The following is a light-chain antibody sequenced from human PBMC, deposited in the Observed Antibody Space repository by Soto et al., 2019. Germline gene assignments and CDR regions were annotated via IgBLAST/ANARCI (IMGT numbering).Light chain of an antibody. V-gene: IGKV3-20*01. CDR2: GTS. J-gene: IGKJ1*01. CDR3: QQFGNSPWT. CDR1: QSVPSTY. Sequence: VLSQSPGRLSLSPGERATLSCRASQSVPSTYFAWYQQKSGQPPRLLISGTSNRATGIPDRLSGSGSGRDFTLTIRRLEPEDFAVYFCQQFGNSPWTFGQGTKVEI.